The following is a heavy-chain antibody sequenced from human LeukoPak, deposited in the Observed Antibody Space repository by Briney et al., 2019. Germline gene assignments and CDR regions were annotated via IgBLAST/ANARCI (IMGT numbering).Heavy chain of an antibody. J-gene: IGHJ4*02. CDR2: IYSGGST. D-gene: IGHD3-22*01. Sequence: ETLSLTCTVSGGSISSSSYYWGWVRQAPGKGLEWVSVIYSGGSTYYADSVKGRFTISRDNSKNTLYLQMNSLRAEDTAVYYCAISSGYYFWLDYWGQGTLVTVSS. CDR3: AISSGYYFWLDY. CDR1: GGSISSSSYY. V-gene: IGHV3-53*01.